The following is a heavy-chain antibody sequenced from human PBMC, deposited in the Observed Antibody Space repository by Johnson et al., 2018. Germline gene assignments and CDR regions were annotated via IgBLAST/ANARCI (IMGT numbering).Heavy chain of an antibody. Sequence: QVQLVQSGGGVVQPGGSLRLSCAASGFTFSRHGMHWIRQAPCKGLEWVAVIWYDGSRSYYIESVKGRFTISRDNSRNTLHLQMNSLRAEDTAMYYCAKDLGLMTGNHPPEGAFDVWGPGTMVTVSS. CDR2: IWYDGSRS. J-gene: IGHJ3*01. CDR1: GFTFSRHG. D-gene: IGHD3-9*01. V-gene: IGHV3-33*03. CDR3: AKDLGLMTGNHPPEGAFDV.